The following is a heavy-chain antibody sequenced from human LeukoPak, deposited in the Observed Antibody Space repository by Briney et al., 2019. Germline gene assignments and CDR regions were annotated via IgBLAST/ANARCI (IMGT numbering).Heavy chain of an antibody. CDR1: GGTFTSYA. CDR2: IIPIFGTA. CDR3: ARDEDTAMAYDAFDI. V-gene: IGHV1-69*01. D-gene: IGHD5-18*01. Sequence: SVKVSCKASGGTFTSYAISWVRQAPGQGLEWMGGIIPIFGTANYAQKFQGRVTITADESTSTAYMELSSLRSEDTAVYYCARDEDTAMAYDAFDIWGQGTMVTVSS. J-gene: IGHJ3*02.